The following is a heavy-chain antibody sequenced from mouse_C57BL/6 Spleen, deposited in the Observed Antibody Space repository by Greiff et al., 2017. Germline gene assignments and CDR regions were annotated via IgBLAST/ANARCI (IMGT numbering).Heavy chain of an antibody. Sequence: VQLQQPGAELVMPGASVKLSCKASGYTFTSYWMHWVKQRPGQGLEWIGEIDPSDSYTNYNQKFKGKSTLTVDKSSSTAYMQLSSLTSEDSAVYYCARADGNYGEGAMDYWGQGTSVTVSS. V-gene: IGHV1-69*01. CDR1: GYTFTSYW. CDR2: IDPSDSYT. J-gene: IGHJ4*01. CDR3: ARADGNYGEGAMDY. D-gene: IGHD2-1*01.